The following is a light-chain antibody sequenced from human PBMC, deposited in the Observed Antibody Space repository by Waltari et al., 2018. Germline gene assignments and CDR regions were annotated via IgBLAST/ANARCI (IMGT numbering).Light chain of an antibody. Sequence: QSVLTQPPSVSGAPGHRVPISCTGTSSNIGAGSDVHWYQQLPGAAPKLLIFSNTNRASGVPDRISASKSGTSASLVITGLQAEDEADYFCQSYDSSLSGIFGGGTKLTVL. CDR1: SSNIGAGSD. J-gene: IGLJ2*01. CDR3: QSYDSSLSGI. CDR2: SNT. V-gene: IGLV1-40*01.